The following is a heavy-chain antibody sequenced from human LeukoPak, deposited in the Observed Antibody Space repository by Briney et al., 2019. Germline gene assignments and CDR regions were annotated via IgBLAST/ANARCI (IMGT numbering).Heavy chain of an antibody. J-gene: IGHJ5*02. CDR2: INHSGST. D-gene: IGHD6-13*01. CDR1: GGSFSGYY. CDR3: ARAYSSSWYWNWFDP. V-gene: IGHV4-34*01. Sequence: SETLSLTCAVYGGSFSGYYWSWIRQPPGKGLEWIGEINHSGSTYYNPSLKGRVTISVDMSKNQFSLKMSSVTAADTAVYYCARAYSSSWYWNWFDPWGQGTLVTVSS.